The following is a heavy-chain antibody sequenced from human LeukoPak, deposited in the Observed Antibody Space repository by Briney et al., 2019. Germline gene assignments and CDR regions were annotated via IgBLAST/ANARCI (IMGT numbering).Heavy chain of an antibody. J-gene: IGHJ5*02. CDR1: GGTFSSYA. D-gene: IGHD3-10*01. CDR2: IIPIFGTA. CDR3: TRDPYYYGSGSNNWFDP. V-gene: IGHV1-69*06. Sequence: GASVKVSCKASGGTFSSYAISWVRQAPGQGLEWMGGIIPIFGTANYAQKFQGRVTITADKSTSTAYMEQSSLRSEDTAVYYCTRDPYYYGSGSNNWFDPWGQGTLVTVSS.